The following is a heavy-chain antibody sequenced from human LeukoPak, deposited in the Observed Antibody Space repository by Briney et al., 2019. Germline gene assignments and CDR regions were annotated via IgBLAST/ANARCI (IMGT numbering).Heavy chain of an antibody. V-gene: IGHV3-74*01. CDR1: GFTFSSHL. J-gene: IGHJ4*02. Sequence: PGGSLRLPCAGSGFTFSSHLMHWVRQAPGKGLVWVSRIYTDGGRTTYADSVEGRVTISRDNARNTLYLQMNSLRAEDTAVYYCARGSDGWYVDYWGQGTLVTVSS. CDR3: ARGSDGWYVDY. D-gene: IGHD5-24*01. CDR2: IYTDGGRT.